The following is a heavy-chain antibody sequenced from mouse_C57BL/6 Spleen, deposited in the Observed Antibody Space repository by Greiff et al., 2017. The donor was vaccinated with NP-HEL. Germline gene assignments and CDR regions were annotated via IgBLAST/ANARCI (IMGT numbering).Heavy chain of an antibody. CDR3: AREGNDGYHYFDY. J-gene: IGHJ2*01. Sequence: DVKLVESGGGLVKPGGSLKLSCAASGFTFSSYAMSWVRQTPEKRLEWVATISDGGSYTYYPDNVKGRFTISRDNAKNNLYLQMSHLKSEDTAMYYCAREGNDGYHYFDYWGQGTTLTVSS. CDR1: GFTFSSYA. D-gene: IGHD2-3*01. V-gene: IGHV5-4*01. CDR2: ISDGGSYT.